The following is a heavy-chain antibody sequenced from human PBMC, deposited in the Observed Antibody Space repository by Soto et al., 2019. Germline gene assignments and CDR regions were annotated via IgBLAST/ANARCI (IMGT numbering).Heavy chain of an antibody. CDR2: IYYRGST. V-gene: IGHV4-39*01. CDR1: GGSLSSSSYY. D-gene: IGHD4-17*01. CDR3: ARPTYGGNSASDY. J-gene: IGHJ4*02. Sequence: QLQLQESGPGLVKPSETLSLTCTVSGGSLSSSSYYWGWIRQPPGKGLEWIGSIYYRGSTYYNPSLQRRGTISLDKSKNQFPLKLSSVTAADTAVYYCARPTYGGNSASDYWGQGTLVTVSS.